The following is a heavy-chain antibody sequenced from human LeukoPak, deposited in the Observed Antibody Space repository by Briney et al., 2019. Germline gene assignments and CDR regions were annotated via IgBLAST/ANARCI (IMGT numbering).Heavy chain of an antibody. CDR3: ARALGSSPLNKDDY. J-gene: IGHJ4*02. CDR2: ISAYNGNT. D-gene: IGHD7-27*01. CDR1: GYAFTSYG. V-gene: IGHV1-18*01. Sequence: ASVKVSCKASGYAFTSYGISWVRQAPGQGLEWRGWISAYNGNTNYAQKLQGRVTMTTDTSTSTAYMELRSLRSDDTAVYYCARALGSSPLNKDDYWGQGTLVTVSS.